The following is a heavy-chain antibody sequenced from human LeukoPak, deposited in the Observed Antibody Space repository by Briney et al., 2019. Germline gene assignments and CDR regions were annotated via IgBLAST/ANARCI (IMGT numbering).Heavy chain of an antibody. CDR2: INSDESTT. Sequence: PGGSLRLSCAASGFTFSNFWMHWVRQAPGKGLVWVSHINSDESTTNYADSVRGRFTISRDNAKNTLYLQMNSLTAEDTAVYYCVRGMRDYYGLDYWGQGTLVTVSS. V-gene: IGHV3-74*01. CDR3: VRGMRDYYGLDY. J-gene: IGHJ4*02. CDR1: GFTFSNFW. D-gene: IGHD3-10*01.